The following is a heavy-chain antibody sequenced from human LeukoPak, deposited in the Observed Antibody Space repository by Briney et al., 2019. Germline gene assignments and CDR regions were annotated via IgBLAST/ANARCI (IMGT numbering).Heavy chain of an antibody. Sequence: GASVKVSCKASGYTFTSFYMHWVRQAPGQGLEWMGIINPSGGSTSYAQKFQGRVTMTRDTSTSTVYMELSSLRSEDTAVYYCARERITPCWFDPWGQGTLVTVSS. CDR3: ARERITPCWFDP. J-gene: IGHJ5*02. V-gene: IGHV1-46*01. CDR1: GYTFTSFY. CDR2: INPSGGST. D-gene: IGHD1-14*01.